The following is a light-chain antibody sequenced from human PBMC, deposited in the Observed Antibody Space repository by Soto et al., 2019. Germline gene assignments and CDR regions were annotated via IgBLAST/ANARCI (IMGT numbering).Light chain of an antibody. V-gene: IGLV2-11*01. J-gene: IGLJ1*01. Sequence: QAVVTQPRSVSGSPGQSVTISCTGTSSDVGGYNYVSWYQQHPGKAPKLMIYDVSKRPSGVPDRFSGSKSGNTASLTISWLQDEDEADYYCCSYAGSYTYVFGTGTKVTVL. CDR2: DVS. CDR1: SSDVGGYNY. CDR3: CSYAGSYTYV.